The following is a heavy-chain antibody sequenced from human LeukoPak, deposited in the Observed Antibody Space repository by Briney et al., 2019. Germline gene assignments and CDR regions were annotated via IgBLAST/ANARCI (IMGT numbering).Heavy chain of an antibody. CDR2: IYYSGST. Sequence: SGPTLVKPSETLSLTCTVSGGSISSYYWSWIRQPPGKGLEWIGYIYYSGSTNYNPSLKSRVTISVDTSKNQFSLKLSSVTAADTAVYYCARINVLRYFDRTFYFDYWGQGTLVTVSS. D-gene: IGHD3-9*01. J-gene: IGHJ4*02. CDR1: GGSISSYY. CDR3: ARINVLRYFDRTFYFDY. V-gene: IGHV4-59*01.